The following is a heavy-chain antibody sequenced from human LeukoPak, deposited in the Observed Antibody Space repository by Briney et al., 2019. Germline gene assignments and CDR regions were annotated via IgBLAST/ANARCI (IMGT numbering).Heavy chain of an antibody. D-gene: IGHD3-22*01. J-gene: IGHJ4*02. V-gene: IGHV4-31*03. Sequence: PSQTLSLTCTVSGGSISSGGYYWSWIRQHPGKGLEWIGYIYYSGSTYYNPSLKSRVTISVDTSKNQFSLKLSSVTAADTAVYYCARVNHYYDSSGYSNPKPPDYWGQGTLVTVSS. CDR2: IYYSGST. CDR3: ARVNHYYDSSGYSNPKPPDY. CDR1: GGSISSGGYY.